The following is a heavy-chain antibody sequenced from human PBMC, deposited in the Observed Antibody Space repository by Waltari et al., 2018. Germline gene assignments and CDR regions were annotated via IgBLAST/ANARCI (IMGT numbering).Heavy chain of an antibody. Sequence: QVQLQESGPGLVKPSETLSLTCTVSGGSISSYYWSWIRQPPGKGLEWIGYIYYRGGTNYNPSPKSRVTISVDTSKNQFSLKRSSVTAADTAVYYCARKRRRSYYDPGAFDIWGQGTMVTVSS. CDR1: GGSISSYY. J-gene: IGHJ3*02. D-gene: IGHD1-26*01. CDR3: ARKRRRSYYDPGAFDI. CDR2: IYYRGGT. V-gene: IGHV4-59*01.